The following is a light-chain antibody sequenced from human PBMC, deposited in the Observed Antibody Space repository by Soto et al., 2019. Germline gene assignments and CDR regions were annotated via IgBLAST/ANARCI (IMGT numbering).Light chain of an antibody. CDR3: QQYSIWRT. Sequence: DIVLTQSPVTLSLSPGERATLSCRASESVSTNLAWYQQKAGQAPRLLIYGASTRATGIPARFSGSGSGTEFTLTISSLQSEDFAVYYCQQYSIWRTFGQGTKVDI. CDR2: GAS. V-gene: IGKV3-15*01. J-gene: IGKJ1*01. CDR1: ESVSTN.